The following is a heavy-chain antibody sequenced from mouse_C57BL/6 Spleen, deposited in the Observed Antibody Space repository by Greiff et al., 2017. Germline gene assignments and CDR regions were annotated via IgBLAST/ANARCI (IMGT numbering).Heavy chain of an antibody. CDR3: ARYIAYGSSLDY. CDR1: GFTFTDYY. CDR2: IRNKANGYTT. D-gene: IGHD1-1*01. Sequence: EVKLMESGGGLVQPGGSLSLSCAASGFTFTDYYMSWVRQPPGKALEWLGFIRNKANGYTTEYSASVKGRFTISRDNSQSILYLQMNALRAEDSATYYCARYIAYGSSLDYWGQGTTLTVSS. V-gene: IGHV7-3*01. J-gene: IGHJ2*01.